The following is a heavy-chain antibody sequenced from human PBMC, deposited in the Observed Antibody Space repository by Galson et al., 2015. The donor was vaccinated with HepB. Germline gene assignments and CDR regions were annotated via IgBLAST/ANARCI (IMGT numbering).Heavy chain of an antibody. Sequence: SLRLSCAASGFTFSNYGMGWVRLAPGKGLEWVAVIWYDGSKKYYADSMKGRFSISRDNSKDTLHLQINSLRAEDTAVYYCARTLVDYGLGFDIWGQGALVTVSS. J-gene: IGHJ3*02. V-gene: IGHV3-33*08. CDR1: GFTFSNYG. CDR3: ARTLVDYGLGFDI. CDR2: IWYDGSKK. D-gene: IGHD2-8*02.